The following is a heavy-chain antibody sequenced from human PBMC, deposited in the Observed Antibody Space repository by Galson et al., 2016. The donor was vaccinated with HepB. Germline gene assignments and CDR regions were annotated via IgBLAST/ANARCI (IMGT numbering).Heavy chain of an antibody. D-gene: IGHD3-22*01. V-gene: IGHV4-31*03. Sequence: TLSLTCTVPGVSIRTVGYYWSWIRQHPEKGLEWLGYIYYSGSTYYNPSLKTRLTISLDASKNQFSLRLTSVTAADTAVYFCARDIRGSSGPFDYWGQGSLVSVSS. CDR2: IYYSGST. CDR1: GVSIRTVGYY. J-gene: IGHJ4*02. CDR3: ARDIRGSSGPFDY.